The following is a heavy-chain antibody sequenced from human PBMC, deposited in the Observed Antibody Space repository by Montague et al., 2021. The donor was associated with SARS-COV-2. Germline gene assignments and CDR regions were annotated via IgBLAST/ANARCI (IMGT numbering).Heavy chain of an antibody. CDR3: ARGIPRPMRWLLVVDDACDI. V-gene: IGHV4-59*01. CDR2: IYYSGST. Sequence: SETLSLTCTVSGGSISSYYWSWIRQPPGKGLEWIGNIYYSGSTNYNPSXXSRVTISVDTSKNQFSLKLRSVTAADTAVYYCARGIPRPMRWLLVVDDACDIWGQGTMVTVSS. J-gene: IGHJ3*02. CDR1: GGSISSYY. D-gene: IGHD3-22*01.